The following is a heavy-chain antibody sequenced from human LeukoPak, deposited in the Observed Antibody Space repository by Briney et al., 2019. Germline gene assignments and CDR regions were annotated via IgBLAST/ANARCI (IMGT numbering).Heavy chain of an antibody. CDR1: DYSINGGYY. CDR3: ARGGYHGDYYYFDY. V-gene: IGHV4-38-2*02. CDR2: IFSRGST. Sequence: RPSETLSLTCTVSDYSINGGYYWGWIRQPPGKGLEWMGSIFSRGSTYYNPSLKSRVTISLDTSKSQFSLRLNSVTAADTAVYYCARGGYHGDYYYFDYWGQGALVTVSS. D-gene: IGHD4-17*01. J-gene: IGHJ4*02.